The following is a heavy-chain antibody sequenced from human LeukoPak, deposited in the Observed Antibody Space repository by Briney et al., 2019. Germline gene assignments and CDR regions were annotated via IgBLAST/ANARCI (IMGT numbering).Heavy chain of an antibody. CDR2: IYYSGST. CDR1: GGSISSSSYY. Sequence: SETLSLTCTVSGGSISSSSYYWGWIRQPPGKGLEWIGSIYYSGSTYYNPSLKSRVTISVDTSKNQFSLKLSSVTAADTAVYYCARVFREYCSGGSCYPHFFDPWGQGTLVTVSS. J-gene: IGHJ5*02. CDR3: ARVFREYCSGGSCYPHFFDP. D-gene: IGHD2-15*01. V-gene: IGHV4-39*07.